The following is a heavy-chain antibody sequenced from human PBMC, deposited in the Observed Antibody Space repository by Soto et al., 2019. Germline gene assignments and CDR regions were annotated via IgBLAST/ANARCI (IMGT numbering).Heavy chain of an antibody. D-gene: IGHD2-8*01. CDR1: GFTFSKAW. Sequence: EVQLVESGGGLVRPGGSLRLSCAASGFTFSKAWMSWVRQAPGKGLEWGGRIEAKNDGGKTDYAAPVKGRFTISRDDSTNTLSLQMNSLKAEDTAVYYCATDNGHYYYGMDVWGQGTTVSVSS. CDR2: IEAKNDGGKT. CDR3: ATDNGHYYYGMDV. J-gene: IGHJ6*02. V-gene: IGHV3-15*04.